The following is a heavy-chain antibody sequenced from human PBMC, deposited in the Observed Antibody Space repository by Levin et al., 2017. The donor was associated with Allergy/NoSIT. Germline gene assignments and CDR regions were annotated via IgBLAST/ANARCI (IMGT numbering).Heavy chain of an antibody. J-gene: IGHJ4*02. D-gene: IGHD5-18*01. CDR2: ISGSGGST. Sequence: GGSLRLSCAASGFTFSSYAMSWVRQAPGKGLEWVSAISGSGGSTYYADSVKGRFTISRDNSKNTLYLQMNSLRAEDTAVYYCAKDVDTAMGGNAHEYYFDYWGQGTLVTVSS. CDR1: GFTFSSYA. V-gene: IGHV3-23*01. CDR3: AKDVDTAMGGNAHEYYFDY.